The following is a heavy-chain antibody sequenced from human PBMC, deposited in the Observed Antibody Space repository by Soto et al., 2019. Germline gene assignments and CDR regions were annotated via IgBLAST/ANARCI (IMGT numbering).Heavy chain of an antibody. CDR1: GGSISSSSYY. CDR2: IYYSGST. Sequence: QLQLQESGPGLVKPSETLSLTCTVSGGSISSSSYYWGWIRQPPGKGLEWIGSIYYSGSTYYNPSLKSRVTISVDTSKNQFSLKLSSVTAADTAVYYCATVGATNVYYYYGMDVWGQGTTVTVSS. J-gene: IGHJ6*02. D-gene: IGHD1-26*01. V-gene: IGHV4-39*01. CDR3: ATVGATNVYYYYGMDV.